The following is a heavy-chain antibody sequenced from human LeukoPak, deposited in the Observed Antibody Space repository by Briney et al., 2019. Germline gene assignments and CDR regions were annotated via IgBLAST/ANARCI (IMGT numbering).Heavy chain of an antibody. CDR1: GGTFSSYA. J-gene: IGHJ1*01. D-gene: IGHD2-2*02. Sequence: ASVKVSCKAAGGTFSSYAISWVRQPPGQGLEWMGGIIPIFGTANYAQKFQGRVTITADESTSTAYMELSSLTSEDTAVYYCASNSYQLLYCYWGQGTLVTVSS. CDR3: ASNSYQLLYCY. V-gene: IGHV1-69*01. CDR2: IIPIFGTA.